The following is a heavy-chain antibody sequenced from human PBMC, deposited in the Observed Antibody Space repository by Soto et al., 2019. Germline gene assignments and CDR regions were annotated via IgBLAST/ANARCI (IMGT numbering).Heavy chain of an antibody. CDR3: ANWNDRPGMDV. Sequence: ASVKVSCKASGYTFTNFGISWVRQAPGQGLEWMGWISAYNGNTNYAQKLQGRVTMTTDTSTSTAYMELRSLRSDDTAVYYCANWNDRPGMDVWGQGTTVTVSS. CDR2: ISAYNGNT. CDR1: GYTFTNFG. V-gene: IGHV1-18*01. J-gene: IGHJ6*02. D-gene: IGHD1-1*01.